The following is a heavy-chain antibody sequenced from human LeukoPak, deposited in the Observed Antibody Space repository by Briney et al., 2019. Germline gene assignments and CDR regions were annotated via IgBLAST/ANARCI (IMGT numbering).Heavy chain of an antibody. J-gene: IGHJ3*02. D-gene: IGHD5-18*01. CDR1: GFTFDDYA. CDR3: AKDTTYSYGDYAFDI. Sequence: GGSLRLSCAASGFTFDDYAMHWVRQAPGKGLEGVSGISWNSGSIGYADSVKGRFTISRDNAKNSLYLQMNSLRAEDTALYYCAKDTTYSYGDYAFDIWGQGTMVTVSS. V-gene: IGHV3-9*01. CDR2: ISWNSGSI.